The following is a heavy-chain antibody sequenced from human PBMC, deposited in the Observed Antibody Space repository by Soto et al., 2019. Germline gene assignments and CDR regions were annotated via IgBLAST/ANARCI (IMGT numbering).Heavy chain of an antibody. CDR3: ARDGSAVNYDILTGYYNRDFGDGMDV. J-gene: IGHJ6*02. D-gene: IGHD3-9*01. V-gene: IGHV3-30-3*01. CDR2: ISYDGSNK. Sequence: GGSLRLSCAASGFTFSSYAMHWVRQAPGKGLEWVAVISYDGSNKYYADSVKGRFTISRDNSKNTLYLQMNSLRAEDTAVYYCARDGSAVNYDILTGYYNRDFGDGMDVWGQGTTVTVSS. CDR1: GFTFSSYA.